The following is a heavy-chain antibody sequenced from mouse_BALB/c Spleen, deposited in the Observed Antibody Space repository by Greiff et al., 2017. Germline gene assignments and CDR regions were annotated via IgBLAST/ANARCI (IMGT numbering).Heavy chain of an antibody. CDR1: GFTFSSYT. J-gene: IGHJ2*01. V-gene: IGHV5-12-2*01. Sequence: EVNVVESGGGLVQPGGSLKLSCAASGFTFSSYTMSWVRQTPEKRLEWVAYISNGGGSTYYPDTVKGRFTISRDNAKNTLYLQMSSLKSEDTAMYYCARQGLLRPYYFDYWGQGTTLTVSS. CDR2: ISNGGGST. D-gene: IGHD1-2*01. CDR3: ARQGLLRPYYFDY.